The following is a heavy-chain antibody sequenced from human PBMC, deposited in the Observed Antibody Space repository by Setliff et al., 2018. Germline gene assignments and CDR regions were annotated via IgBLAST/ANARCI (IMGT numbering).Heavy chain of an antibody. Sequence: PSETLSLTCNVSGASVSSHYWDWIRQPPGKGLEWIGFISYSGITTYNVSLKSRVSISVDTSKNQVSLNLRSVTAADTAVYYCARTGTYRYFDYWGQGTQVTVSS. V-gene: IGHV4-59*08. CDR1: GASVSSHY. CDR3: ARTGTYRYFDY. D-gene: IGHD1-1*01. J-gene: IGHJ4*02. CDR2: ISYSGIT.